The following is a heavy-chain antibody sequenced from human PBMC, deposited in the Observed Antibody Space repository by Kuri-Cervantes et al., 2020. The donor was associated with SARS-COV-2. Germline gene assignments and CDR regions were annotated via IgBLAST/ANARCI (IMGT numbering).Heavy chain of an antibody. D-gene: IGHD3-22*01. CDR1: GFTFSSYS. J-gene: IGHJ4*02. Sequence: GESLKISCAASGFTFSSYSMNWVRQAPGKGLEWVSSISSSSSYIYYADSVKGRFTISRDDSKNTLYLQMNSLKTEDTAMYYCTTDPSPPYYYDSSGYSGYWGQGTLVTVSS. V-gene: IGHV3-21*03. CDR2: ISSSSSYI. CDR3: TTDPSPPYYYDSSGYSGY.